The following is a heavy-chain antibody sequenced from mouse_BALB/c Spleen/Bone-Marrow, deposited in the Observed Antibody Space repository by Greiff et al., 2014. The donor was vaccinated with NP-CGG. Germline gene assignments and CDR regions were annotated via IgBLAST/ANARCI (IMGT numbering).Heavy chain of an antibody. Sequence: VQLQQSGAELVKPGASVKLSCTASGFNIKDTYMHWVKQRSEQGLEWIGRIDPANGNTNYDPRFQGKATITADTSSNTAYLQLSSLTSEDTAVYYCARYGGRYYAMDYWGQGASVTVSS. CDR2: IDPANGNT. J-gene: IGHJ4*01. D-gene: IGHD1-1*01. CDR1: GFNIKDTY. V-gene: IGHV14-3*02. CDR3: ARYGGRYYAMDY.